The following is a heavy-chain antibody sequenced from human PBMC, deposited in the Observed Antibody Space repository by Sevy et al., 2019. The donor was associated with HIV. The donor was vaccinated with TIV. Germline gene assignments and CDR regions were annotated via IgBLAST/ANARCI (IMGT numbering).Heavy chain of an antibody. V-gene: IGHV3-7*01. Sequence: GGSLRLSCAAFGFSFSSNWMSWGRQAPAKGLEWVATIKQDGSEIYYVDSVEGGFTIARANAKNSLYLQMNSPRAEDTAVYYCAREEYYGPYHDWGQGTLVTVSS. D-gene: IGHD4-17*01. CDR2: IKQDGSEI. CDR1: GFSFSSNW. J-gene: IGHJ4*02. CDR3: AREEYYGPYHD.